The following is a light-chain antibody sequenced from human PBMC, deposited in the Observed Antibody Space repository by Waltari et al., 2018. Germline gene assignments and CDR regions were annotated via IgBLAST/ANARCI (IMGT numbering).Light chain of an antibody. Sequence: EIVMTQSPATLSVSPGERATPPCRASQSVSSNLARYQQKPGQAPRLLIYGASTRATGIPARFSGSGSGTEFTLTISSLQSEDFAVYYCQQYNNWPPWTFGQGTKVEIK. CDR3: QQYNNWPPWT. CDR2: GAS. J-gene: IGKJ1*01. CDR1: QSVSSN. V-gene: IGKV3-15*01.